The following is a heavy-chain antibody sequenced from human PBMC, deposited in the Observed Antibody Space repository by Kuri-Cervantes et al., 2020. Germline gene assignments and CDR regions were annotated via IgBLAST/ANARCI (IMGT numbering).Heavy chain of an antibody. J-gene: IGHJ6*02. CDR2: INWNGGST. D-gene: IGHD3-10*01. CDR3: AKSSTEITMVRGVTDYGMDV. Sequence: GEALKTSCAASGFTFGDYGMSWVRQAPGKGLEWVSGINWNGGSTGYADSVKGRFTISRDNAKNSLYLQMNRLRAEDTALYYCAKSSTEITMVRGVTDYGMDVWGQETTVTVSS. CDR1: GFTFGDYG. V-gene: IGHV3-20*04.